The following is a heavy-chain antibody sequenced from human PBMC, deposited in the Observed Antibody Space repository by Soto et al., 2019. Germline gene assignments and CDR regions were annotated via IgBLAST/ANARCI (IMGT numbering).Heavy chain of an antibody. CDR2: IDYSGRT. CDR3: ARDLISGYDSYYFDY. J-gene: IGHJ4*02. D-gene: IGHD3-22*01. V-gene: IGHV4-38-2*02. Sequence: SETLSLTCYVCGYLISSGYYWGWVRQTPGKGLEWLGSIDYSGRTYKNPSLKSRVSASVDLSKNQFSLSLRSVNAADTAVYFCARDLISGYDSYYFDYWGQGTLVTVPS. CDR1: GYLISSGYY.